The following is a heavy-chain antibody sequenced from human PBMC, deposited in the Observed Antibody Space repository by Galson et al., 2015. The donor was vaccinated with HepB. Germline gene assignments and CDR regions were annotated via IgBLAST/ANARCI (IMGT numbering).Heavy chain of an antibody. CDR2: IYSGSTT. CDR3: ARKESELDSGILAFVH. V-gene: IGHV3-53*01. CDR1: GFIVSNSR. D-gene: IGHD3-3*02. Sequence: SLRLSCAASGFIVSNSRMSWVRQAPGKGLEWVSVIYSGSTTYYGDSVKGRFTISRDSSKNTLYLQMNSLRAEDTAMYYCARKESELDSGILAFVHWGQGTLVTVSS. J-gene: IGHJ4*02.